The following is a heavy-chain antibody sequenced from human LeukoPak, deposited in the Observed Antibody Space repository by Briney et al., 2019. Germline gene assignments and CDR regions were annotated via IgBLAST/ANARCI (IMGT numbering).Heavy chain of an antibody. CDR2: ISGSGSST. CDR3: AKQSSRFLGWAYFDY. Sequence: GGSLRLSCAASGFTLSSYAMTWVRQAPGKGLEWVSAISGSGSSTYYADSVKGRFTISRDNSKNTLYLQMSSLRAEDTALYFCAKQSSRFLGWAYFDYRGQGTLVTVSS. J-gene: IGHJ4*02. V-gene: IGHV3-23*01. D-gene: IGHD3-16*02. CDR1: GFTLSSYA.